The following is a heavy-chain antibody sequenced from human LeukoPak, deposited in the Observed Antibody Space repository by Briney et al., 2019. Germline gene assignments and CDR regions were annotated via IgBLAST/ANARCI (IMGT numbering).Heavy chain of an antibody. V-gene: IGHV3-74*01. J-gene: IGHJ6*02. CDR2: INTDGSRI. Sequence: GGSLRLSCAASGFTFSSYAMSWVRQAPGQGLVWVSRINTDGSRIYYADSVRGRFTISRDNAKNTLYLQMNTLRVEDTAVYYCTXXXMDYDXSTGLXHXYMDVWGRGTTVTVSS. CDR3: TXXXMDYDXSTGLXHXYMDV. D-gene: IGHD3-9*01. CDR1: GFTFSSYA.